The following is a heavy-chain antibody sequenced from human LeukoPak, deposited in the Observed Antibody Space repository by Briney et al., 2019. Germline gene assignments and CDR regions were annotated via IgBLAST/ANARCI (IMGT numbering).Heavy chain of an antibody. Sequence: GGSLRLSCAASGFTFSSYGTHWVRQAPGKGLEWVSYISSSGSTIYYADSVKGRFTISRDNAKNSLYLQMNSLRAEDAAVYYCARDFEWELLTPAFDIWGQGTMVTVSS. CDR2: ISSSGSTI. D-gene: IGHD1-26*01. J-gene: IGHJ3*02. CDR1: GFTFSSYG. CDR3: ARDFEWELLTPAFDI. V-gene: IGHV3-48*04.